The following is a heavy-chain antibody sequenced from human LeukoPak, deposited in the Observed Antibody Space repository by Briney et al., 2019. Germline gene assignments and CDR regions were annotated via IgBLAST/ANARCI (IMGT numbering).Heavy chain of an antibody. V-gene: IGHV4-59*08. Sequence: PSETLSLTCTVSGGSISSYYWSWIRQPPGKGLEWIGYIYYSGSTNYNPSLKSRVTISVDTSKNQFSLKLTSLTAADTAVYYCARQGINSDAFDMWGQGTMVTVSS. J-gene: IGHJ3*02. D-gene: IGHD1-1*01. CDR2: IYYSGST. CDR1: GGSISSYY. CDR3: ARQGINSDAFDM.